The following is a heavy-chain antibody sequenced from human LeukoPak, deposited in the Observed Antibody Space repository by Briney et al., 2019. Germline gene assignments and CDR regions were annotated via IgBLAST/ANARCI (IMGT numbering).Heavy chain of an antibody. D-gene: IGHD1-26*01. J-gene: IGHJ4*02. Sequence: GASVKVSCKASGYTFTSYYMHWVRQAPGQGLEWMGIINPSGGSTSYAQKFQGRVTMTRDTSTSTVYMELSSLRSEDTAVYYCARDRAGIWGEWEPRDYWGQGTLVTVSS. CDR1: GYTFTSYY. CDR2: INPSGGST. V-gene: IGHV1-46*01. CDR3: ARDRAGIWGEWEPRDY.